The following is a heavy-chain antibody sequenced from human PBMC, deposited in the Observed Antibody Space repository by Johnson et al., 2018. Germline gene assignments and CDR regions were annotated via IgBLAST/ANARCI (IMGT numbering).Heavy chain of an antibody. CDR3: ARPRAVAGTRGAFDS. CDR1: GGTFSSYA. Sequence: QVQLVESGAEVKKPGSSVKVSCKASGGTFSSYAISWVRQAPGQGLEWMGGINAGNGNTKYSQKFQGRVTITRDTSAGIAYMELSSLRSEDTAVYYCARPRAVAGTRGAFDSWGQGTMVTVSS. J-gene: IGHJ3*02. CDR2: INAGNGNT. D-gene: IGHD6-19*01. V-gene: IGHV1-3*01.